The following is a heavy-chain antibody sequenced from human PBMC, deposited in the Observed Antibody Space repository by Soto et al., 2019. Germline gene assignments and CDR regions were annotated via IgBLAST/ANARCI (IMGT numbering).Heavy chain of an antibody. D-gene: IGHD3-10*01. CDR2: IYYSGST. CDR3: ARDKEELLGWFDP. V-gene: IGHV4-30-4*01. J-gene: IGHJ5*02. CDR1: GGSISSGDYY. Sequence: SETLSLTCTVSGGSISSGDYYWSWIRQPPGKGLEWIGYIYYSGSTYYNPSLKSRVTISVDTSKNQFSLKLSSVTAADTAVYYCARDKEELLGWFDPWGQGTLVTVSS.